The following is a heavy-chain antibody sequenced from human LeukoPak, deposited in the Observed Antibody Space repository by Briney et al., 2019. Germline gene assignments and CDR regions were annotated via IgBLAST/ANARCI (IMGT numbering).Heavy chain of an antibody. D-gene: IGHD4-17*01. CDR3: ARGLRTTNWFDP. CDR1: EFPFSNYG. CDR2: ISTSGGST. V-gene: IGHV3-23*01. J-gene: IGHJ5*02. Sequence: PGGSLRLSCAASEFPFSNYGMSWVRQAPGKGLEWVSSISTSGGSTYYADSVKGRFTISRDNAKNSLYLQMNSLRAEDTAVYYCARGLRTTNWFDPWGQGTLVTVSS.